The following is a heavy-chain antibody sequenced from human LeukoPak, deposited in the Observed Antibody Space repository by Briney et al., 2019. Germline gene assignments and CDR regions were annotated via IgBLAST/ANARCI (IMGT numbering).Heavy chain of an antibody. CDR2: IYHSGST. CDR1: GGSISSGGYS. J-gene: IGHJ4*02. V-gene: IGHV4-30-2*01. CDR3: ARATRFDYGDYGGSYFDY. D-gene: IGHD4-17*01. Sequence: SQTLSLTCAVSGGSISSGGYSWSWIRQPPGKGLEWIGYIYHSGSTYYNPSLKSRVTMSVDRSKNQFSLKLSSVTAADTAVYYCARATRFDYGDYGGSYFDYWGQGTLVTVSS.